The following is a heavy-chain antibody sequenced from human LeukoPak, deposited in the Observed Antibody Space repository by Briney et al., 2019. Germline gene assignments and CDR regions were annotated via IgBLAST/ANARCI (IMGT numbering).Heavy chain of an antibody. V-gene: IGHV4-34*01. CDR3: ARGRWHPSVRVDY. D-gene: IGHD6-13*01. CDR2: INHSGST. Sequence: SETLSLTCAVDGRSFSGYYWSWIRQPPGKGLEWIGEINHSGSTNYNPSLRSRVTISVDTSKNQFSLKLNSVTAADTAVYYCARGRWHPSVRVDYWGQGTLVTVSS. J-gene: IGHJ4*02. CDR1: GRSFSGYY.